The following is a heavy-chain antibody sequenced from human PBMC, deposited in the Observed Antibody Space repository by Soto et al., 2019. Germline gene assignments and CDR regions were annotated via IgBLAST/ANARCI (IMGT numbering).Heavy chain of an antibody. CDR3: AREIIPLTTHWYVGL. CDR2: IFHSGST. V-gene: IGHV4-30-4*01. Sequence: QVQLQESGPGLVKPSETLSLTCTVSGGSISGGIYYWSWVRQSPGKGLEWIGYIFHSGSTFYNPSLGSRVTISVDTSKNQFSLRPSSVTAAETAVYYCAREIIPLTTHWYVGLWGRGTLVTVSS. CDR1: GGSISGGIYY. D-gene: IGHD4-17*01. J-gene: IGHJ2*01.